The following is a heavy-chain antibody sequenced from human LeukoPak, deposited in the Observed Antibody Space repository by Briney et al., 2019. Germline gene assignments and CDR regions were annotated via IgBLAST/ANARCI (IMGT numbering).Heavy chain of an antibody. Sequence: GGSLRLSCAASGFSFSGYWMHWVRQAAGEGLVWVSRMNSGGTTINYADSVKGRFTISRDNVDNTLHLQMNSLRVEDTAVYYCIREVQVRASASLGLWGQGTLVTVSS. D-gene: IGHD3-16*01. V-gene: IGHV3-74*01. CDR3: IREVQVRASASLGL. J-gene: IGHJ4*01. CDR2: MNSGGTTI. CDR1: GFSFSGYW.